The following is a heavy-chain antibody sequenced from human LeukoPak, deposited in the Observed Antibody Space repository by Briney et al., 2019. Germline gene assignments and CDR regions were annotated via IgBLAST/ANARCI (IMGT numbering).Heavy chain of an antibody. D-gene: IGHD2-2*01. CDR3: ARATSWYVSCFDP. V-gene: IGHV4-4*07. CDR1: GGSISSYY. CDR2: IYTSGST. J-gene: IGHJ5*02. Sequence: PSETLSLTCTVSGGSISSYYWSWIRQPAGKGLEWIGRIYTSGSTTYNPSLKSRVTMSVDTSRNQFSLKLSSVTAADTAVYYCARATSWYVSCFDPWGQGTLVTVSS.